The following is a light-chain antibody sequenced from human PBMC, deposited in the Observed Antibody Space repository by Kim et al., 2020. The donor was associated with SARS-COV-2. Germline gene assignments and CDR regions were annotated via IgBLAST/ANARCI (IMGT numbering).Light chain of an antibody. CDR2: DAS. J-gene: IGKJ4*01. CDR3: QQRSNWPLT. CDR1: QSINTY. V-gene: IGKV3-11*01. Sequence: LSPGERATRSCRASQSINTYLAWYHQKPGQAPRLLIYDASNRATDIPARFSGGGSGTDFTLTISSLEPEDFAVYYCQQRSNWPLTFGGGTKVDIK.